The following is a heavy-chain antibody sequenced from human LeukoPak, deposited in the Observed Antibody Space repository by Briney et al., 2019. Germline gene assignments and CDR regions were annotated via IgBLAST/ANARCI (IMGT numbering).Heavy chain of an antibody. CDR2: INYSGST. Sequence: SETLSLTCTVSGGSISNYYWSWIRHPPGKGLEWIGYINYSGSTTYNPSLKSRVTISVDTSKNQFSLKLTSATAADTAVYYCARQAAANSIGYWGQGTVVTVSS. J-gene: IGHJ4*02. V-gene: IGHV4-59*08. D-gene: IGHD2-2*01. CDR1: GGSISNYY. CDR3: ARQAAANSIGY.